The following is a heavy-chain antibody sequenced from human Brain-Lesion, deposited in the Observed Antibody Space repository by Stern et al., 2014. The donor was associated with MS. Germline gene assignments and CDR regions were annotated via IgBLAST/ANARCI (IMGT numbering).Heavy chain of an antibody. V-gene: IGHV1-2*02. CDR1: GYIFTGYY. D-gene: IGHD3-3*01. J-gene: IGHJ6*02. CDR2: INPNTGGT. Sequence: QEQLVQSGAEVKKPGASVKVSGKTSGYIFTGYYIHWVRQAPGQGLQWMAWINPNTGGTKYAQKFQGRVTMSRDTSISTAYVELSSLTSDDTAVYYCARDQRGITIFGVVTDYYYLGMDVWGQGTTVTVSS. CDR3: ARDQRGITIFGVVTDYYYLGMDV.